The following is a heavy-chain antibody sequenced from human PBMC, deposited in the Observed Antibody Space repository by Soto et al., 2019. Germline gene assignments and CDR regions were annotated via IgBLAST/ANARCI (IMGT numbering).Heavy chain of an antibody. CDR3: ARDQCGGDCLSDD. V-gene: IGHV3-11*05. D-gene: IGHD2-21*02. CDR2: ISSGSSYT. Sequence: QVQLVESGGGLVKPGGSLRLSCAASGFTFSDYYMTWIRQAPGKGLEWVSYISSGSSYTNYADSVKGRFTISRDNAKNSLYLQMNSLRAEDTAVYYCARDQCGGDCLSDDWGQGTLVTVSS. J-gene: IGHJ4*02. CDR1: GFTFSDYY.